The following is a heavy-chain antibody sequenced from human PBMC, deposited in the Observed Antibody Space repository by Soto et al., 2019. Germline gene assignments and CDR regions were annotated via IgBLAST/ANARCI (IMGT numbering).Heavy chain of an antibody. J-gene: IGHJ6*03. V-gene: IGHV5-10-1*01. Sequence: GESQKISWEGSGYRFTSYRISWVRQVPGKGLEWMGRIDPSDSYTNYSPSFQGHVTISADKSISTAYLQWSSLKASDTAMYYCARHRRYSSSSFYYYYIDGWGQGTTVTVSS. CDR1: GYRFTSYR. D-gene: IGHD6-6*01. CDR3: ARHRRYSSSSFYYYYIDG. CDR2: IDPSDSYT.